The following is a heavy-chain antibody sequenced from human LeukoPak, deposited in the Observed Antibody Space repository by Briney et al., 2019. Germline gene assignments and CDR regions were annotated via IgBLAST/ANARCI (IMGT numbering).Heavy chain of an antibody. J-gene: IGHJ5*02. V-gene: IGHV4-34*01. CDR3: ARGGESSAWFDP. CDR1: GGSFSGYY. Sequence: SETLSLTCAVYGGSFSGYYWSWIRQPPGKGLEWIGEINHSGSTNYNPSLKSRATISVDTSKNQFSLKLSSVTAADTAVYYCARGGESSAWFDPWGQGTLVTVSS. CDR2: INHSGST. D-gene: IGHD3-16*01.